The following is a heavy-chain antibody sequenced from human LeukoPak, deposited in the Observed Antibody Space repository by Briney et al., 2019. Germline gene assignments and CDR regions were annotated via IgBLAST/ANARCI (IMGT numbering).Heavy chain of an antibody. D-gene: IGHD5-18*01. V-gene: IGHV4-59*01. CDR2: IYYSGST. Sequence: SETLSLTCTVSGGSISSYYWSWIRQPPGKGLEWIGYIYYSGSTNYNPSLNSRVTISVDTSKNQFSLKLSSVTAADTAVYYCARLTPYSYGYGYYYYMDVWGRGTTVTVSS. CDR1: GGSISSYY. CDR3: ARLTPYSYGYGYYYYMDV. J-gene: IGHJ6*03.